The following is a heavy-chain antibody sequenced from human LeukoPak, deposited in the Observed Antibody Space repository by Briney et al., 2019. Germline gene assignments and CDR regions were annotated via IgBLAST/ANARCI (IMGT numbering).Heavy chain of an antibody. Sequence: SETLSLTCTVSGGSISSYYWSWIRQPPGKGLEWIGYIYYSGSTNYNPSLKSRVTISVDASKNQFSLKLSSVTAADTAVYYCARLGIGVVPSAMLGDYYFDYWGQGTLVTVSS. CDR3: ARLGIGVVPSAMLGDYYFDY. J-gene: IGHJ4*02. V-gene: IGHV4-59*08. CDR2: IYYSGST. CDR1: GGSISSYY. D-gene: IGHD2-2*01.